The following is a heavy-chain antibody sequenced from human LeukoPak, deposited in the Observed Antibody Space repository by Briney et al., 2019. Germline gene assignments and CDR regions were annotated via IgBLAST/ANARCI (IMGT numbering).Heavy chain of an antibody. J-gene: IGHJ6*03. D-gene: IGHD4-17*01. Sequence: PSETLSLTCSGSNYSISNSLYWGWLRQPPGKGLEWIGSIYRGGSTFYNPSLKSRVTISLDTSKNQFSLKLSSVTAADTAVYFCARGTYGYYMDVWGKGTTVTVSS. CDR2: IYRGGST. CDR3: ARGTYGYYMDV. V-gene: IGHV4-38-2*02. CDR1: NYSISNSLY.